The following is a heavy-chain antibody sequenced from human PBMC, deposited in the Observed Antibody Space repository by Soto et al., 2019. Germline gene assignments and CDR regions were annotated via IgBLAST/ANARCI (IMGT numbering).Heavy chain of an antibody. V-gene: IGHV4-61*01. CDR2: IYYNDKT. J-gene: IGHJ5*02. CDR3: ATNPSGGRWKTWFAP. CDR1: GGSVSSSSYY. D-gene: IGHD2-15*01. Sequence: PSETLSLTCTVSGGSVSSSSYYWYWIRQSPGKVLEWIGYIYYNDKTNYNPSLESGVTISVDTSKNQFSLKLSSVTAADTAVYYSATNPSGGRWKTWFAPWGQGTLVTVSS.